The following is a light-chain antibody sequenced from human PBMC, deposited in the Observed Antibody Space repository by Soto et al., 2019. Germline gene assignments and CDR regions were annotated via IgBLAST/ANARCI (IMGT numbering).Light chain of an antibody. V-gene: IGKV3-20*01. Sequence: EIVLTQSPGTLSLSPGERATLSCRASQSVSSSYLAWYQQKPGQTPRLLFYGASSRATGITDRFSGSGSGTDFTLTISRLEPEEFAVYYCQQYGSSPFTFGPGTKVDIK. CDR3: QQYGSSPFT. CDR2: GAS. J-gene: IGKJ3*01. CDR1: QSVSSSY.